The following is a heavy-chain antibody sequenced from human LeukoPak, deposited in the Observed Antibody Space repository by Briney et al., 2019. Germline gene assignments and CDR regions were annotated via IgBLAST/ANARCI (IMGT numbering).Heavy chain of an antibody. CDR2: IYHSGST. D-gene: IGHD1-7*01. J-gene: IGHJ3*02. CDR1: GGSISSSNW. CDR3: ARDSRTGTTDDAFDI. V-gene: IGHV4-4*02. Sequence: PSETLSLTCAVSGGSISSSNWWSWVRQPPGKGLEWIGEIYHSGSTNYNPSLKSRVTISVDKSKNQFSLKLSSVTAADTAVYYCARDSRTGTTDDAFDIWGQGTMVTVSS.